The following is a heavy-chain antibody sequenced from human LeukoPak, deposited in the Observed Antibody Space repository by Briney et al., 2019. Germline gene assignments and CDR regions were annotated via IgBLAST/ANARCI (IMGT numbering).Heavy chain of an antibody. Sequence: GGSLRLSCAASGFTLSTYTMNWVRQAPGKGLQWFSYISSSSSTIYYADSVKGRFTISRDNAKNSLYLRMNSLRDEDTAVYYCAREYSSSSGRAFDIWGQGTMVTVSS. J-gene: IGHJ3*02. CDR3: AREYSSSSGRAFDI. CDR1: GFTLSTYT. V-gene: IGHV3-48*02. CDR2: ISSSSSTI. D-gene: IGHD6-6*01.